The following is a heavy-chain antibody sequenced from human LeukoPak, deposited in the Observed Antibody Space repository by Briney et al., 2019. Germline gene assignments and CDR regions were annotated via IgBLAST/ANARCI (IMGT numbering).Heavy chain of an antibody. Sequence: SETLSLTCTVSGGSISSGGYYWSWIRQHPGKGLEWIGYIYYSGSTYYNPSLKSRVTISVDTSKNQFSLKLSSVTAADTAVYYCARSKYSYGYRFDPWAREPWSPSPQ. D-gene: IGHD5-18*01. V-gene: IGHV4-31*03. J-gene: IGHJ5*02. CDR2: IYYSGST. CDR3: ARSKYSYGYRFDP. CDR1: GGSISSGGYY.